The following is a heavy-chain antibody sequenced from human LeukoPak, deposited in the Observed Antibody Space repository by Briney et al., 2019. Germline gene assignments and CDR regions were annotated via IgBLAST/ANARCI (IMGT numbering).Heavy chain of an antibody. Sequence: GGSLRLSCAASGFTFSSYSMNWVRQAPGKGLEWVSSISSSSSYIYYADSVKGRFTISRDNAKNSLYLQMNSLRAEDTAVYYCARSTRRDKKYYYYYMDVWGKGTTVTVSS. CDR3: ARSTRRDKKYYYYYMDV. D-gene: IGHD5-24*01. J-gene: IGHJ6*03. V-gene: IGHV3-21*01. CDR1: GFTFSSYS. CDR2: ISSSSSYI.